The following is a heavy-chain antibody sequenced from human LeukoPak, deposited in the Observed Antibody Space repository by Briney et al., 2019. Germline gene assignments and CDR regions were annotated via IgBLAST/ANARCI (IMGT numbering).Heavy chain of an antibody. D-gene: IGHD5-18*01. CDR2: ISAYNGNT. CDR3: ARGPRGYSYGYHPD. Sequence: ASVKVSCKASGYTFTSYGISWVRQAPGQGLEWMGWISAYNGNTNYAQKLQGRVTMTTDTSTSTAYMELRSLRSDDTAVYYCARGPRGYSYGYHPDWGQGTLVTVSS. V-gene: IGHV1-18*04. CDR1: GYTFTSYG. J-gene: IGHJ4*02.